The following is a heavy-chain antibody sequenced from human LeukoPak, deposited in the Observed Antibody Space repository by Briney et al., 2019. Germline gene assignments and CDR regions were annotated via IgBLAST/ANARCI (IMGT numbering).Heavy chain of an antibody. CDR2: INPSGGST. CDR3: ARGGDFWSGYYSAAFDI. D-gene: IGHD3-3*01. CDR1: GYTFTSYY. J-gene: IGHJ3*02. V-gene: IGHV1-46*01. Sequence: PGESLKISCKGSGYTFTSYYMHWVRQAPGQGLEWMGIINPSGGSTSYAQKFQGRVTMTRDMSTSTVYMELSSLRSEDTAVYYCARGGDFWSGYYSAAFDIWGQGTMVTVSS.